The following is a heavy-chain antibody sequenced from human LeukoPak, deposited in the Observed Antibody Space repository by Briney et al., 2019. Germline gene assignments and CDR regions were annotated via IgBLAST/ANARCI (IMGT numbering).Heavy chain of an antibody. Sequence: PGRSLRLSCAASGFTFSSYGMHWVRQAPVKGLEWVAVIWYDGSNKYYADSVKGRFTISRDNSKNTLYLQMNSLRAEDTAVYYCARDAYYDSSGYHIHYYYYYGMDVWGQGATVTVSS. J-gene: IGHJ6*02. D-gene: IGHD3-22*01. CDR2: IWYDGSNK. CDR3: ARDAYYDSSGYHIHYYYYYGMDV. CDR1: GFTFSSYG. V-gene: IGHV3-33*01.